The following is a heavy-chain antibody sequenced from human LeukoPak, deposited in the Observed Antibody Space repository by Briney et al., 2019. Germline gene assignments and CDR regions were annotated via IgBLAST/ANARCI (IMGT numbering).Heavy chain of an antibody. CDR1: GFTFSSYG. CDR3: AKEGPGLSRDYMDV. J-gene: IGHJ6*03. D-gene: IGHD2-2*01. V-gene: IGHV3-33*06. CDR2: IWYDGSNK. Sequence: PGGSLRLSCAASGFTFSSYGMHWVRQAPGKGLEWVAVIWYDGSNKYYANSVKGRFTISRDNSKNTLYLQMNSLRAEDTAVYYCAKEGPGLSRDYMDVWGKGTTVTVSS.